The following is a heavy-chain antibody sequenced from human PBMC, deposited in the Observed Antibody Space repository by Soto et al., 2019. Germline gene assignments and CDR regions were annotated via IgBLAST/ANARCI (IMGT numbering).Heavy chain of an antibody. V-gene: IGHV4-34*01. J-gene: IGHJ6*02. CDR2: INHSGST. CDR1: GVSFIGFY. Sequence: SETLSLTCAVYGVSFIGFYWSWIRQPPGKGLEWIGEINHSGSTNYNPSLKSRVTISVDTSKNQFSLKLSSVTAADTAVYYCARGNYYYYGMDVWGQGTTVT. CDR3: ARGNYYYYGMDV.